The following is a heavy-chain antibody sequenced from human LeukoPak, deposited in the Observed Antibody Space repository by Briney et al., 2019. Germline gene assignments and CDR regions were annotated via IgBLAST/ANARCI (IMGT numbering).Heavy chain of an antibody. J-gene: IGHJ5*02. D-gene: IGHD5-18*01. V-gene: IGHV4-61*01. CDR3: AREPTTRGYNYAYRGFDP. CDR2: IYYSGST. CDR1: GYSISSGYY. Sequence: PSETLSLTCAVSGYSISSGYYWGWIRQPPGKGLEWIGYIYYSGSTNYNPSLKSRVTISIDTSKNQFSLKLSSVTAADTAMYYCAREPTTRGYNYAYRGFDPWGLGTLVIVSS.